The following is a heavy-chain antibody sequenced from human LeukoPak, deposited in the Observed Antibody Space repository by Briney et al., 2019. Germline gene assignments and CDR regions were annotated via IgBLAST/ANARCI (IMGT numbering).Heavy chain of an antibody. J-gene: IGHJ4*02. Sequence: PGGSLRLSCAASGFSFSSHAMSRVRQAPGKGLEWVSAISGSGGSTYYADSVKGRFTISRDNSKNTLYLQMNSLRAEDTAVYYCAKHFNYCSGGSCYWGFVGYWGQGTLVTVSS. V-gene: IGHV3-23*01. CDR2: ISGSGGST. D-gene: IGHD2-15*01. CDR1: GFSFSSHA. CDR3: AKHFNYCSGGSCYWGFVGY.